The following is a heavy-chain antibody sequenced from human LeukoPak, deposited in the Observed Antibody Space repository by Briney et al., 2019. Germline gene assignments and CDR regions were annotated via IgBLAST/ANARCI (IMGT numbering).Heavy chain of an antibody. CDR1: GGSFSGYY. J-gene: IGHJ4*02. D-gene: IGHD1-26*01. CDR2: INHSGST. Sequence: PSETLSLTCAVYGGSFSGYYWSWIRQPPGKGLEWIGEINHSGSTNYNPSLKSRVTISVDTSKNQFSLKLSSVTAADTAVYYCARPPSGSYYVFDYWGQGTLVTVSS. CDR3: ARPPSGSYYVFDY. V-gene: IGHV4-34*01.